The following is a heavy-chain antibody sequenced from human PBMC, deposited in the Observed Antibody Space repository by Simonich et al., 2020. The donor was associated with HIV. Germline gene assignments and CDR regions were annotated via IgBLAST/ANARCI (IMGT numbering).Heavy chain of an antibody. V-gene: IGHV4-34*01. D-gene: IGHD6-19*01. CDR3: VLGQGPWSGVSAWYHGGWYFDV. CDR1: GGSFSGYY. CDR2: INHSGCI. J-gene: IGHJ2*01. Sequence: QVHLQQWGAGLLKPSETLSLTCAVYGGSFSGYYWNWIRQPPGEGLEWNGGINHSGCIQYTPALMCRVTISISPSLTQVSVKLNSVTAADTAVDYCVLGQGPWSGVSAWYHGGWYFDVWGRGTLVTVSS.